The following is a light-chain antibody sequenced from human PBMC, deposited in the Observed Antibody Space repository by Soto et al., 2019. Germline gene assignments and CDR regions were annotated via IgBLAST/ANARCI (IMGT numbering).Light chain of an antibody. Sequence: QSARTPPPSDSWGPGQMETSSFTGSSTNLGARYDVHWYQQLPGTAPKLLIYGNDHRPPGVPDRFSGSKSGTSASLAIPGLQTADEDDYYCQSYDSSMSGFVFGSGPKVTV. J-gene: IGLJ1*01. CDR2: GND. CDR1: STNLGARYD. V-gene: IGLV1-40*01. CDR3: QSYDSSMSGFV.